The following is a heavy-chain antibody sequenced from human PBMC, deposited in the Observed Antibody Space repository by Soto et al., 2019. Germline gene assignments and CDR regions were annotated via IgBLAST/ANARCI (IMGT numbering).Heavy chain of an antibody. Sequence: ASVKVSCKASGYTYTIYDMHWVRQAPGKRLEWMGWINAGNGNTKYSQKFQGRVTISADNAENSVFLQMNSLRDEDTAVYFCVRDRDIYRDMVHADLWGQGTLVTVSS. V-gene: IGHV1-3*01. CDR3: VRDRDIYRDMVHADL. CDR1: GYTYTIYD. D-gene: IGHD5-18*01. CDR2: INAGNGNT. J-gene: IGHJ4*01.